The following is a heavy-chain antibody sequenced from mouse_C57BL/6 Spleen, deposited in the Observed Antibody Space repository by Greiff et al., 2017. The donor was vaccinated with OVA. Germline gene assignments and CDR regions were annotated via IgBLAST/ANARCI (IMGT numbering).Heavy chain of an antibody. CDR3: ARDSGSSYGGAMDY. CDR1: GFTFSDYG. D-gene: IGHD1-1*01. V-gene: IGHV5-17*01. J-gene: IGHJ4*01. CDR2: ISSGSSTI. Sequence: DVKLVESGGGLVKPGGSLKLSCAASGFTFSDYGMHWVRQAPEKGLEWVAYISSGSSTIYYADTVKGRFTLSRDNAKNTLFLQMNSLRSEDTAMDYCARDSGSSYGGAMDYWGQGTSVTVSS.